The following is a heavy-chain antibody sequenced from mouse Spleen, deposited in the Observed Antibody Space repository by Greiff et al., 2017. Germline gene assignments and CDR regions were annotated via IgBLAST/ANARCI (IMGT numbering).Heavy chain of an antibody. J-gene: IGHJ3*01. D-gene: IGHD4-1*01. CDR2: IDPSDSET. V-gene: IGHV1-52*01. Sequence: VQLQQPGAELVRPGSSVKLSCKASGYTFTSYWMHWVKQRPIQGLEWIGNIDPSDSETHYNQKFKDKATLTVDKSSSTAYLQLSSLTSEDSAVYYCARGDWDPFAYWGQGTLVTVSA. CDR3: ARGDWDPFAY. CDR1: GYTFTSYW.